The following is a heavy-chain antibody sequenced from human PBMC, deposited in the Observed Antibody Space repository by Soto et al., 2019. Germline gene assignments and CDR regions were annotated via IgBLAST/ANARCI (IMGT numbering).Heavy chain of an antibody. D-gene: IGHD3-10*01. CDR2: ISAYNGNT. CDR3: ARVMVRGVYYYYGMDV. CDR1: GYTFTSYG. V-gene: IGHV1-18*01. J-gene: IGHJ6*02. Sequence: ASVKVSCKASGYTFTSYGISWVRQAPGQGLEWMGWISAYNGNTNYAQKLQGSVTMTTDTSTSTAYMELRSLRSDDTAVYYCARVMVRGVYYYYGMDVWGQGTTVTVSS.